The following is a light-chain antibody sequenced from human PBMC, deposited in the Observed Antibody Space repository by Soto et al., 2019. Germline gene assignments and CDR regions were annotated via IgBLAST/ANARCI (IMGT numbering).Light chain of an antibody. CDR1: QSVSSN. Sequence: EIVMTQSPATLSVSPGEGATLSCRASQSVSSNLAWYQQKPGQAPRLLIYGASTRATGIPARFSGIGSGTEFTLTISSLQSEDFAVYYCQQYNNWPRSFGPGTKVDI. V-gene: IGKV3-15*01. CDR2: GAS. J-gene: IGKJ3*01. CDR3: QQYNNWPRS.